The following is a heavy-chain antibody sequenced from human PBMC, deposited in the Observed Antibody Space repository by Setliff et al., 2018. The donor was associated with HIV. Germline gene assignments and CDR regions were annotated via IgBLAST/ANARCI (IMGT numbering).Heavy chain of an antibody. D-gene: IGHD3-10*01. V-gene: IGHV4-31*03. CDR3: VRERIGELLNWFDP. CDR1: GGSISSGDYY. Sequence: SETLSLTCTVSGGSISSGDYYWTWIRQHPGKGLEWIGYIYYSGGTYYNPSLKSRVTISVDASKNQFSLKLSSVTAADTAVYYCVRERIGELLNWFDPWGQGTLVTVSS. J-gene: IGHJ5*02. CDR2: IYYSGGT.